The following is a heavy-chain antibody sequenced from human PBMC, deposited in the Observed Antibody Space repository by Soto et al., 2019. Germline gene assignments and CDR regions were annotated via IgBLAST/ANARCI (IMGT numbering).Heavy chain of an antibody. J-gene: IGHJ6*02. D-gene: IGHD1-7*01. Sequence: RASVKVSCKASGYIITGYHMHWVRQAPGQGLEWMGWINPNSGGTKYAQKFQGRVTMTRDTSISTAYMELSSLRSDDTAVYYCASEQLPFYYYGMDVWGQGTTVTVSS. V-gene: IGHV1-2*02. CDR3: ASEQLPFYYYGMDV. CDR2: INPNSGGT. CDR1: GYIITGYH.